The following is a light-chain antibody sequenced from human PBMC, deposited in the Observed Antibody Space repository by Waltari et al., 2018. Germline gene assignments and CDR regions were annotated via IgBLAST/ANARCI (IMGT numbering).Light chain of an antibody. Sequence: QSVLTQPPSVSGAPGRRVTISCTGSSPNTGAGYDVHWYQQLPGTAPNLLIYGNSNRPSGVPDRFSGSKSGTSASLAITGLQAEDEADYYCQSYDSSLSGVFGGGTKLTVL. V-gene: IGLV1-40*01. CDR3: QSYDSSLSGV. CDR2: GNS. CDR1: SPNTGAGYD. J-gene: IGLJ3*02.